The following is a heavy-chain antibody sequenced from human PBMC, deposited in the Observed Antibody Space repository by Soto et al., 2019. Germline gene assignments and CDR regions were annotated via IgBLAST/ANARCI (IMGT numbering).Heavy chain of an antibody. CDR2: FIPIFGTA. J-gene: IGHJ4*02. CDR3: ARGPVEGYSDSSGYYYVRFAY. Sequence: QVQLVPSGAVVKKPGSSVKVSCKASGGTFSSYAISWVRQAPGQGREWMGGFIPIFGTANYAQKFQGRVTITADESTSTAYMELSSLRSEDTAVYYCARGPVEGYSDSSGYYYVRFAYWGQGTLVTVSS. CDR1: GGTFSSYA. V-gene: IGHV1-69*01. D-gene: IGHD3-22*01.